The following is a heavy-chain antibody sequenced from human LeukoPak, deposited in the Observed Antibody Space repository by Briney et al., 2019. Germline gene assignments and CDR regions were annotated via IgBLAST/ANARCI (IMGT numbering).Heavy chain of an antibody. Sequence: GGSLRLSCAASGFTVSSNYMSWVRQAPGKGLEWVSVIYSGGSTYYADSVKGRFTISRDNSKNTLYLQMNSLRAEDTAVYYCARDEAGYCSATNCPWGQGTLVTVSS. D-gene: IGHD2-15*01. CDR1: GFTVSSNY. CDR2: IYSGGST. J-gene: IGHJ5*02. V-gene: IGHV3-66*01. CDR3: ARDEAGYCSATNCP.